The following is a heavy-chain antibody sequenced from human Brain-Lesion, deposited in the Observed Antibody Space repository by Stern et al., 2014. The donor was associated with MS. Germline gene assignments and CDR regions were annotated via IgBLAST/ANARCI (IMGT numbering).Heavy chain of an antibody. CDR1: GFRFSSYA. V-gene: IGHV3-23*04. CDR3: AKGVWGSYLNAFDM. Sequence: EAQLVESGGGFVQPGGSLRLSCAASGFRFSSYAMSWVRQTPGKGLGGVSGISASGGSTYYADSVKGRFTISRDKSKNTLFLQMNSLRAEDTAVYYCAKGVWGSYLNAFDMWGQGTMVTVSS. J-gene: IGHJ3*02. CDR2: ISASGGST. D-gene: IGHD3-16*02.